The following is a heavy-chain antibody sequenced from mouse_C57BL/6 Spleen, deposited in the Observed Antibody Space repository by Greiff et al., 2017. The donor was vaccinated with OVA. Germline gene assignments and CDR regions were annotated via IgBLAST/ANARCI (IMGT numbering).Heavy chain of an antibody. CDR3: ARRLGYGGLFDY. J-gene: IGHJ2*01. CDR2: IDPSDSYT. V-gene: IGHV1-50*01. D-gene: IGHD1-1*02. CDR1: GYTFTSYW. Sequence: QVQLQQPGAELVKPGASVKLSCKASGYTFTSYWMQWVKQRPGQGLEWIGEIDPSDSYTNYNQNFKGKATLTVDTTSSTAYMQLSSLTSEDSAVYYCARRLGYGGLFDYWGQGTTLTVSS.